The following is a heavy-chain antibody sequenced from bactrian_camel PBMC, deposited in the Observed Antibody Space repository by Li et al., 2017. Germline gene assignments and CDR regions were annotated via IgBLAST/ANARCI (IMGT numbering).Heavy chain of an antibody. CDR1: GFTFSSYY. Sequence: HVQLVESGGGLVQPGGSLRLSCAASGFTFSSYYMTWVRQAPGKGLEWVSSIYTGGGSTYYADSVKGRFTISRDNAENTLYLQMNSLKTDDTAVYYCATPLPNSYWSYSGGDYWGKGTQVTVS. D-gene: IGHD2*01. V-gene: IGHV3-2*01. CDR2: IYTGGGST. J-gene: IGHJ7*01.